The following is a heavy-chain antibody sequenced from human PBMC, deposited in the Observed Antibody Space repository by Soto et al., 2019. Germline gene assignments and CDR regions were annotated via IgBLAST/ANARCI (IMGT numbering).Heavy chain of an antibody. Sequence: GGSLRLSCSASGFTFSSYAMHWVRQAPGKGLEYVSAISSNGGSTYYADSVKGRFTISRDNSKNTLYLQMSSLRAEDTAVYYCRAGTDYYYYGMDVWGQGTTVTVSS. CDR1: GFTFSSYA. CDR3: RAGTDYYYYGMDV. V-gene: IGHV3-64D*08. J-gene: IGHJ6*02. D-gene: IGHD6-19*01. CDR2: ISSNGGST.